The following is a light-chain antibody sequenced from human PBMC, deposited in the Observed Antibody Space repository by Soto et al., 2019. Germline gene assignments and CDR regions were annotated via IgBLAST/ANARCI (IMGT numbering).Light chain of an antibody. V-gene: IGKV4-1*01. CDR1: QSVLYSSNNKNY. J-gene: IGKJ1*01. Sequence: DIVMTQSPDSLAVSLGERATINCKSGQSVLYSSNNKNYLAWYQQKPGQPPKLLIYWASTRESGVPDRFSGSGSGTDFTLTISSLQAEDVAAYYCQQYYSTLSWTFGQGTKVDI. CDR3: QQYYSTLSWT. CDR2: WAS.